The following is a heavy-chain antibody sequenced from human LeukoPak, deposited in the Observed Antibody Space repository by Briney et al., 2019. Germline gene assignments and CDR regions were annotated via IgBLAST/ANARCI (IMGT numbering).Heavy chain of an antibody. J-gene: IGHJ3*02. CDR3: ARQRQAFDI. CDR1: GYDFTFYW. CDR2: IYPGDSDT. Sequence: GKSLKISCKGSGYDFTFYWVAWVRQMPGKGLEWMGIIYPGDSDTRYSPSFQGQVTISADKSISTAYLQWNSLKASDTAMYYCARQRQAFDIWGQGTMVTVSS. V-gene: IGHV5-51*01.